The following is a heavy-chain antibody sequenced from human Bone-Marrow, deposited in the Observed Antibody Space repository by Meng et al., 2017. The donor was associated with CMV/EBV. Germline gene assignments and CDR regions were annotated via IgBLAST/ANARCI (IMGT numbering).Heavy chain of an antibody. Sequence: GGSLRLSCAASGFTFEHHGMHWVRQAPGKGLVWVSRISLDGSSTNYADSVKGRFTISRDNAKNTVYLQMKSLRVEDTAVYYCARDLWGLGDYWGQGTLVTVSS. V-gene: IGHV3-74*01. D-gene: IGHD3/OR15-3a*01. CDR1: GFTFEHHG. J-gene: IGHJ4*02. CDR2: ISLDGSST. CDR3: ARDLWGLGDY.